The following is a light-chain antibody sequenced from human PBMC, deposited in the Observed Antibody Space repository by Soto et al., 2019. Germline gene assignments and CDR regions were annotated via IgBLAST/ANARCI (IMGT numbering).Light chain of an antibody. V-gene: IGKV3-20*01. CDR1: QSVSTNY. CDR2: ATS. Sequence: EIVLTQSPGTLSLSPGERATLSCRASQSVSTNYLAWYQQKPGQAPRLLIGATSSRATGIPDRFSGSGSGTDFTLTITRLEPEDSAVYFCQQYSSSPRGVTFGGGTKLEI. J-gene: IGKJ4*01. CDR3: QQYSSSPRGVT.